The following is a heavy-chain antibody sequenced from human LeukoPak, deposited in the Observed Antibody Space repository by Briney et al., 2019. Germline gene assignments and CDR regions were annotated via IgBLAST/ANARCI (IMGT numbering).Heavy chain of an antibody. D-gene: IGHD1-26*01. CDR1: GGSISSYY. CDR3: ARDSGSYSLGWFDP. V-gene: IGHV4-4*07. CDR2: IYTSGST. J-gene: IGHJ5*02. Sequence: SETLSLTCTVSGGSISSYYWSWIRQPAGEGLEGIGRIYTSGSTNYNPSLKSRVTMSVDTSKNQFSLKLSSVTAADTAVYYCARDSGSYSLGWFDPWGQGTLVTVSS.